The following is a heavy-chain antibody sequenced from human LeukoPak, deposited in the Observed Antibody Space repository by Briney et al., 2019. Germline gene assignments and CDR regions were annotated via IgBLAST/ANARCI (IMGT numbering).Heavy chain of an antibody. V-gene: IGHV3-23*01. CDR1: GFPFSGYA. CDR2: ISGSGGST. CDR3: AKASYSSGWYLFDY. D-gene: IGHD6-19*01. J-gene: IGHJ4*02. Sequence: GGSLRLSWAASGFPFSGYAMSWVRQPPGKGWGWVSAISGSGGSTYYADSVEGRFTISRDNSKNTLYLQMNSLRAEDTAVYYCAKASYSSGWYLFDYWGQGTLVTVSS.